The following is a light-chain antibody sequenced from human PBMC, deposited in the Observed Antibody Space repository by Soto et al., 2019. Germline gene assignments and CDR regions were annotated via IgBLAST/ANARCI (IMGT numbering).Light chain of an antibody. CDR1: SSDVGGYNY. CDR3: SSYTSSSTPLV. J-gene: IGLJ2*01. Sequence: QSALTQPASVSGSPGQSITISCTGTSSDVGGYNYVSWYQQHTGKAPKLMIYDVSNRPSGGSNRFSGSKSGNTASLTISGLQAEDEDDYYCSSYTSSSTPLVFGGGTKLTVL. V-gene: IGLV2-14*01. CDR2: DVS.